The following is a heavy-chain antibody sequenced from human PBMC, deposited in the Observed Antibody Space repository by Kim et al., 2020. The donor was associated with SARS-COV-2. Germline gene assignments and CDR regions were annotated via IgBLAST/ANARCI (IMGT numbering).Heavy chain of an antibody. CDR1: GFTFSSYG. CDR2: ISYDGSNK. V-gene: IGHV3-30*18. CDR3: AKSQEPYYDFWSGYFI. J-gene: IGHJ4*02. Sequence: GGSLRLSCAASGFTFSSYGMHWVRQAPGKGLEWVAVISYDGSNKYYADSVKGRFTISRDNSKNTLYLQMNSLRAEDTAVYYCAKSQEPYYDFWSGYFIWGQGTLVTVSS. D-gene: IGHD3-3*01.